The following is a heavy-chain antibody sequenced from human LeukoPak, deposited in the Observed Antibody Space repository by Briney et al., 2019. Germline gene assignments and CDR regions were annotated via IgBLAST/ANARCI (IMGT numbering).Heavy chain of an antibody. D-gene: IGHD6-19*01. V-gene: IGHV3-53*01. CDR3: ARDSGYSSGWYPGYYYYGMDV. Sequence: GGSLRLSCAASGFTVSSNYMSWVRQAPGKGLGWVSVIYSGGSTYYADSVKGRFTISRDNSKNTLYLQMNSLRAEDTAVYYCARDSGYSSGWYPGYYYYGMDVWGQGTTVTVSS. CDR2: IYSGGST. CDR1: GFTVSSNY. J-gene: IGHJ6*02.